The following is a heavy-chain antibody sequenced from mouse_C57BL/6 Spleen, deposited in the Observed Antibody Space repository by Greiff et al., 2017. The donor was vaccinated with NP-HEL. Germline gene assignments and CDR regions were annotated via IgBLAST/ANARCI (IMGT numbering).Heavy chain of an antibody. CDR3: ALNLLDYAMDY. J-gene: IGHJ4*01. CDR2: IDPSDSYT. CDR1: GYTFTSYW. D-gene: IGHD2-1*01. Sequence: VQLQQPGAELVMPGASVKLSCKASGYTFTSYWMHWVKQRPGQGLEWIGEIDPSDSYTNYNQKFKGKSTLTVDKSSSTAYMQLSSLTSEDSAVYYCALNLLDYAMDYWGQGTAVTVSS. V-gene: IGHV1-69*01.